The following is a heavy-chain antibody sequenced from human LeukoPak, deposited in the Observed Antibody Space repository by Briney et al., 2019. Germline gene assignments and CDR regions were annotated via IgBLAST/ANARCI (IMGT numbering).Heavy chain of an antibody. D-gene: IGHD2-15*01. CDR1: GFTASSNE. CDR2: ISGSGGST. V-gene: IGHV3-23*01. J-gene: IGHJ6*03. CDR3: AKTFCSGGTCYPYNYYYMDV. Sequence: PGGSLRLSCAASGFTASSNEMSWVRQAPGKGLEWVSAISGSGGSTYYADSVKGRFTISRDNSKNTVYLQMNSLRPEDTAVYYCAKTFCSGGTCYPYNYYYMDVWGKGTAVTVSS.